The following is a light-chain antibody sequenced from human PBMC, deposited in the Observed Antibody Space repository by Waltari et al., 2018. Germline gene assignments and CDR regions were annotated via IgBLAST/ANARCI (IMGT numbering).Light chain of an antibody. Sequence: EVLLTHSPGTLSLSPGDRATLSCRASESVGNLLDWYQQKPGQAPRLLIYDASTRATGIPDRFSGSGSGTEFTLTISRLEAGDFAMYYCQQYRMTPVSFGQGTKVEIK. CDR2: DAS. V-gene: IGKV3-20*01. CDR1: ESVGNL. CDR3: QQYRMTPVS. J-gene: IGKJ2*03.